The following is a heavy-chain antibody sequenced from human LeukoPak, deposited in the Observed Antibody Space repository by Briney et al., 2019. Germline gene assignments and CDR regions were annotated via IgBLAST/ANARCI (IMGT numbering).Heavy chain of an antibody. CDR3: ARWRTAKTAFDY. CDR2: IYFSGSP. Sequence: SETLSLTCTVSGGSISSNYWGWIRQPPGKGLEWIGSIYFSGSPYYDPSLKSRVTMSVDTSKNQFSLKMSSVTAADTAVYYCARWRTAKTAFDYWGQGTLVTVSS. J-gene: IGHJ4*02. CDR1: GGSISSNY. V-gene: IGHV4-39*01. D-gene: IGHD2-21*02.